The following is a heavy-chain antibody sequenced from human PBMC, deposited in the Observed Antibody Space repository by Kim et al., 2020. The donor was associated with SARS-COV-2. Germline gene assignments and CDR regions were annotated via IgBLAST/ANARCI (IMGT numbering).Heavy chain of an antibody. CDR1: GYTFNNYG. J-gene: IGHJ4*02. V-gene: IGHV3-23*01. Sequence: GGSLRLSCAASGYTFNNYGISWVRQAPGKGLEWVSAISNSGGGTYYADSVKGRFTISRDNSKNTLYLQMNSLRAEDTAVYYCTRRFYSDYWGQGTLVTVSS. CDR3: TRRFYSDY. CDR2: ISNSGGGT.